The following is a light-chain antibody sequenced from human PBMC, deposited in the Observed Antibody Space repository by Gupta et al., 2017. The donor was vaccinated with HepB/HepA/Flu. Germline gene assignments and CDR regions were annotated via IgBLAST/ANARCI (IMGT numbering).Light chain of an antibody. Sequence: DMLITQSPDLLVVSLGQGATSNCTSSHTLFYNSNNNHGLAWYQQKPGQPPKLLIYWASTRESGVPDRFSGSGSGTDFTLTISSLQAEDVALYYCQQDYNSPWTFGQGTKVEIK. CDR3: QQDYNSPWT. CDR1: HTLFYNSNNNHG. V-gene: IGKV4-1*01. CDR2: WAS. J-gene: IGKJ1*01.